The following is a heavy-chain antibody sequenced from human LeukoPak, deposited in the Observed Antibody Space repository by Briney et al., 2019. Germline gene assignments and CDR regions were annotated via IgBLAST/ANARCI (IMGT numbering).Heavy chain of an antibody. CDR1: GFTFSNYG. V-gene: IGHV3-30*18. J-gene: IGHJ1*01. CDR2: ISYDASSK. Sequence: PGGSLRLSCAASGFTFSNYGMQWVRQAPGKGLEWVAVISYDASSKYYADPVKGRFTISRDNSKSTLYLQMSSLKAEDTAVYYCAKESGIRSYGAYFPHWGQGTLVTVSS. CDR3: AKESGIRSYGAYFPH. D-gene: IGHD4-17*01.